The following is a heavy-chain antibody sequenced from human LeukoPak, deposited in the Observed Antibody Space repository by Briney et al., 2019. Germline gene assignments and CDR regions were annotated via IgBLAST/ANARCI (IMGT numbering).Heavy chain of an antibody. CDR1: GFTFSNYW. V-gene: IGHV3-74*01. J-gene: IGHJ3*02. CDR2: IDVDGSST. Sequence: PGGSVKLSCAASGFTFSNYWMHWVRQAPGQGLVWVSRIDVDGSSTSYADSVKGRVTISRDNAKNTLYLEMNSLSAEDTAVYYCARVSTVTTFDIWGQGTMVTVSS. D-gene: IGHD4-17*01. CDR3: ARVSTVTTFDI.